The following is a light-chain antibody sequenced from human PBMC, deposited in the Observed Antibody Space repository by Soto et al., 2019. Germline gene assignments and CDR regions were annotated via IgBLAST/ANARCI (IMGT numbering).Light chain of an antibody. Sequence: DIVLTQSPVTLSLSPGESATLSCRASQTIRSYLAWHQQKPGQAPRLLIYDASKRAPGIPARFSGSGSGTDFTLTISSLEPEDFAIYYCQQRSSWPPFTFGPGTKVDIK. CDR1: QTIRSY. CDR3: QQRSSWPPFT. J-gene: IGKJ3*01. CDR2: DAS. V-gene: IGKV3-11*01.